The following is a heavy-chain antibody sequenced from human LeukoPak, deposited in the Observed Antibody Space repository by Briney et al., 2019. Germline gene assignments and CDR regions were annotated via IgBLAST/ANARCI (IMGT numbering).Heavy chain of an antibody. Sequence: GGSLRLSCAASGFTFSYYAMYWVRQAPGKGLEWVAVISYDGSNKYYADSVKDRFTISRDNSKNTLYLQMNSLRAEDTAVYYCAGLIAVAGMFDYWGQGTLVTVSS. CDR3: AGLIAVAGMFDY. V-gene: IGHV3-30-3*01. J-gene: IGHJ4*02. D-gene: IGHD6-19*01. CDR1: GFTFSYYA. CDR2: ISYDGSNK.